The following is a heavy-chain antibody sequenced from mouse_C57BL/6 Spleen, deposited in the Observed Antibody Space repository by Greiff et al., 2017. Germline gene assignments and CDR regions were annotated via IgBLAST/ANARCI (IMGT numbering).Heavy chain of an antibody. D-gene: IGHD2-1*01. CDR1: GYSIPSGYY. Sequence: EVKLMESGPGLVKPSQSLSLTCSVTGYSIPSGYYWNWIRQFPGNKLEWMGSISYDGSNNYNPSLKNRISITRDTSKNQFCLKLNSVTTEDTATYYWARGYGNRNWYCDVWGTGTTVTVSS. CDR3: ARGYGNRNWYCDV. J-gene: IGHJ1*03. V-gene: IGHV3-6*01. CDR2: ISYDGSN.